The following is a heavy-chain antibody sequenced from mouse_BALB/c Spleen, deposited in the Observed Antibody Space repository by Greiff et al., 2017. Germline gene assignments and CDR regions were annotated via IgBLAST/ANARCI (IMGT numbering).Heavy chain of an antibody. D-gene: IGHD1-2*01. V-gene: IGHV3-6*02. J-gene: IGHJ4*01. CDR1: GYSITSGYY. CDR3: AHYYGYDYYAMDY. Sequence: EVQLQQSGPGLVKPSQSLSLTCSVTGYSITSGYYWTWIRQFPGNKLEWMGYISYDGSNNYNPSLKNRISITRDTSKNQFFLKLNSVTTEDTATYYCAHYYGYDYYAMDYWGQGTSVTVSS. CDR2: ISYDGSN.